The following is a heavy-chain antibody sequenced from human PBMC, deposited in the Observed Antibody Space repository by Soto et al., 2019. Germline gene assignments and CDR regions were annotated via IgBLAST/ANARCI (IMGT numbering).Heavy chain of an antibody. J-gene: IGHJ4*02. CDR1: GGSFSGYY. V-gene: IGHV4-34*09. D-gene: IGHD6-13*01. CDR3: ARAAATGTFIFDY. Sequence: SETLSLTCAVYGGSFSGYYWTWIRQPPGTGLEWIGYIYYSGTTYYNPSLKSRVTISLDTSKNQFSLKLSSVTAADTAVYYCARAAATGTFIFDYWGQGTLVTVSS. CDR2: IYYSGTT.